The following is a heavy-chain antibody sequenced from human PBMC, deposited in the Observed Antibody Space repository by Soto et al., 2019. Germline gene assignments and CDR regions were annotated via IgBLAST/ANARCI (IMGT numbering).Heavy chain of an antibody. CDR3: AKVIGHNYYGSVYYGMDV. D-gene: IGHD3-10*01. CDR2: ISGSGGST. CDR1: GFTFSSYA. J-gene: IGHJ6*02. V-gene: IGHV3-23*01. Sequence: GESLKISCAASGFTFSSYAMSWVRQAPGKGLEWVSAISGSGGSTYYADSVKGRFTISRDNSKNTLYLQMNSLRAEDTAVYYCAKVIGHNYYGSVYYGMDVWGQGTTVTVSS.